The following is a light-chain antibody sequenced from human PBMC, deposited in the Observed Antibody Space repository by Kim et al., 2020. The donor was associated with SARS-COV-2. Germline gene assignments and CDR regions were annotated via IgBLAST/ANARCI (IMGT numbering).Light chain of an antibody. Sequence: LSPGERPTLSCRASQSVRSSYLAWYQQKPGQAPRLLIYGASSRATGIPDRFSGSGSGTDFTLTISRLEPEDFAVYYCQQYGSTPYTFGQGTKLEI. CDR2: GAS. J-gene: IGKJ2*01. CDR1: QSVRSSY. CDR3: QQYGSTPYT. V-gene: IGKV3-20*01.